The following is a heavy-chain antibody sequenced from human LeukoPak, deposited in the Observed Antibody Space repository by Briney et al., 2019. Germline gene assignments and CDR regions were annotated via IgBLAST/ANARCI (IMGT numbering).Heavy chain of an antibody. D-gene: IGHD2-2*01. CDR1: GFTFSSYA. Sequence: GGSLRLSCAASGFTFSSYAMSWVRQAPGKGLEWVAVISYDGSNKYYADSVKGRFTISRDNSKNTLYLQMNSLRAEDTAVYYCAGGDCSSTSCFPYYYYYMDVWGKGTTVTVSS. CDR2: ISYDGSNK. CDR3: AGGDCSSTSCFPYYYYYMDV. J-gene: IGHJ6*03. V-gene: IGHV3-30-3*01.